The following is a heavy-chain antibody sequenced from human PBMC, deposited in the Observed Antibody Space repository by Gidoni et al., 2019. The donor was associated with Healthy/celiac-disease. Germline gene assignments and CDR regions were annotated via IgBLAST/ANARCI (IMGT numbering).Heavy chain of an antibody. CDR1: GFSPSTSGVG. D-gene: IGHD3-10*01. CDR3: ANQAIWYGGWSDY. Sequence: HITLKESGPTLVKPTQTLTLTCAFSGFSPSTSGVGVDLIRQHPGKALEWLALLYWDDDKRYRPSLKSSLTISKDTSKNQVGLTRTNMDPVDTATYDCANQAIWYGGWSDYWGQGTLGTVSS. V-gene: IGHV2-5*02. CDR2: LYWDDDK. J-gene: IGHJ4*02.